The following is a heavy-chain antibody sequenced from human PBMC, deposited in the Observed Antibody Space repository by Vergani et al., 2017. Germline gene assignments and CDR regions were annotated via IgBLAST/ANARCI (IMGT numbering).Heavy chain of an antibody. V-gene: IGHV4-34*01. D-gene: IGHD1-1*01. CDR2: INHSGST. J-gene: IGHJ4*02. CDR1: GGSFSGYY. CDR3: ARARGTWNPRVFDY. Sequence: QVQLQQWGAGLLKPSETLSLTCAVYGGSFSGYYWSWIRQPPGKGLEWIGEINHSGSTNYNPSLKSRVTISVDTSKNQFSLKLSSVTAADTAVYYCARARGTWNPRVFDYWGQGSLVTVSS.